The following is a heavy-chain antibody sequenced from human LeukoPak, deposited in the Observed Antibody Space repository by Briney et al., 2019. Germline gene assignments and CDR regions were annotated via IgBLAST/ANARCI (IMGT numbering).Heavy chain of an antibody. V-gene: IGHV1-46*01. D-gene: IGHD3-10*01. J-gene: IGHJ5*02. CDR2: INPSGGST. CDR1: GYTFTSYY. CDR3: ATNILVRDIINWFDP. Sequence: GASVKVSCEASGYTFTSYYMHWVRQAPGQGLEWMGIINPSGGSTSYAQKFQGRVTMTRDTSISTAYMELSSLRYDDTAVYYCATNILVRDIINWFDPWGQGTLVTVSS.